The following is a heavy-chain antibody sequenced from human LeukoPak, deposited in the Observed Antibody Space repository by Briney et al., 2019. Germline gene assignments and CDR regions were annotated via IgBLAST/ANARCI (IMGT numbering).Heavy chain of an antibody. Sequence: SETLSLTCAVYGGSFSGYYWGWIRQPPGKGLEWIGSIYYSGSTFYNPSLKSRVTVSVDTSKNQFSLRLSSVTAADTAVYYCTGEMAGTIVDYWGQGTLVTVSS. CDR2: IYYSGST. J-gene: IGHJ4*02. CDR3: TGEMAGTIVDY. D-gene: IGHD1-7*01. V-gene: IGHV4-34*01. CDR1: GGSFSGYY.